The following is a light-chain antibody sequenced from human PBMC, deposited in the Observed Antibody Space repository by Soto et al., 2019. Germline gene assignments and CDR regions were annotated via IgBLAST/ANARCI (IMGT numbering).Light chain of an antibody. J-gene: IGKJ1*01. CDR2: KAS. CDR3: QQYNSYPWT. CDR1: QSISSW. V-gene: IGKV1-5*03. Sequence: DIQMTQSPSTLSASVGDRVTITCRASQSISSWLAWYQQKPGKDPKLLIYKASSLESGVTSRFSGSGSGTEFTLTISSLEPDDFATYYCQQYNSYPWTFGQGTKVEIK.